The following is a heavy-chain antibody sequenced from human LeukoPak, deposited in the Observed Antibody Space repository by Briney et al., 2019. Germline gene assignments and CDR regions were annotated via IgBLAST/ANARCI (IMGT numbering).Heavy chain of an antibody. CDR1: GYTFIANY. CDR3: ARAYQRLGQLSLPDY. J-gene: IGHJ4*02. D-gene: IGHD3-16*02. Sequence: ASVKVSCKASGYTFIANYMHWVRQAPGQGLEWMGWIHPSTGNPIYAQAFTGRFVFSLDTSVSTTYLQISSLKTEDTAVYYCARAYQRLGQLSLPDYWGQGTLVTVSS. CDR2: IHPSTGNP. V-gene: IGHV7-4-1*02.